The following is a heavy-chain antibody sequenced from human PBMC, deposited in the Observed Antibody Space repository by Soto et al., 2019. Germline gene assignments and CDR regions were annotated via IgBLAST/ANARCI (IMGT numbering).Heavy chain of an antibody. CDR1: RVTINSYA. CDR3: ARNDDICTGYYE. J-gene: IGHJ4*02. CDR2: IIPIFGTA. D-gene: IGHD3-9*01. Sequence: VKLSSKASRVTINSYAISSVRQAPGQGLEWMGGIIPIFGTANYAQKFQGRVTITRDTSASTAYMELSSLRSEDTALYYCARNDDICTGYYEWGQGPLGTVSS. V-gene: IGHV1-69*13.